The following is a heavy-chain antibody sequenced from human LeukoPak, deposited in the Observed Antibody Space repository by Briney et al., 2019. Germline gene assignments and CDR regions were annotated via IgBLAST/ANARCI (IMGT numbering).Heavy chain of an antibody. V-gene: IGHV4-59*01. D-gene: IGHD3-22*01. CDR2: IYYSGST. CDR3: ARGDYDSSGYYYYWFDP. Sequence: PSETLSLTCTVSGGSISSYYWSWIRQPPGKGLEWIGYIYYSGSTNYNPSLKSRVTISVDTSKNQFPLKRSSVTAADTAVYYCARGDYDSSGYYYYWFDPWGQGTLVTVSS. J-gene: IGHJ5*02. CDR1: GGSISSYY.